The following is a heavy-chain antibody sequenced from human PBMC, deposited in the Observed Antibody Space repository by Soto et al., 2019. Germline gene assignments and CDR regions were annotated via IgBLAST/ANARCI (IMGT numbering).Heavy chain of an antibody. D-gene: IGHD4-4*01. CDR3: ARGPDYSNFGYFDY. CDR1: GFTFSSHA. CDR2: IWNAGNNK. J-gene: IGHJ4*02. V-gene: IGHV3-33*01. Sequence: PVGSVRLSCAASGFTFSSHAMNWVRQAPGKGLEWVALIWNAGNNKYYTDAGSVKGRFTISRDNSRNTLYLEMNSVRADDTAVYYCARGPDYSNFGYFDYWGQGTLVTVSS.